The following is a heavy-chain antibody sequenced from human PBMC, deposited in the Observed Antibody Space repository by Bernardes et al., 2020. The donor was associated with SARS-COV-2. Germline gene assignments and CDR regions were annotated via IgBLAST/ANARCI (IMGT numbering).Heavy chain of an antibody. Sequence: SDPTLVKPTQTLTLTCTFSGFSLSTSGVGVGWVRQPPRKALEWLALIYWNDDKHYSPFLMSRLTITKDTSRNQVVLTMTNMDPVDTATYYCGQVQYHLLGEYFQHWGQGTLVTVSS. CDR3: GQVQYHLLGEYFQH. D-gene: IGHD2-2*01. CDR2: IYWNDDK. J-gene: IGHJ1*01. V-gene: IGHV2-5*01. CDR1: GFSLSTSGVG.